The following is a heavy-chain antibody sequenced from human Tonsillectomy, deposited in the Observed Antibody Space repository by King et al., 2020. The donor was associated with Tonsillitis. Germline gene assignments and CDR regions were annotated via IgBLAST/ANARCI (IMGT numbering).Heavy chain of an antibody. CDR1: GGSITSSNYY. CDR2: IYFSGST. J-gene: IGHJ4*02. Sequence: LQLQESGPGLVKPSETLSLTCTVSGGSITSSNYYWGWIRQPPGKGLEWIGNIYFSGSTYYDPSLKSRVTISVDTSKSQFSLKLRSATATDTAVYYCARVNYDSSDYYYVPQGFIDYWGQGALVTVSS. CDR3: ARVNYDSSDYYYVPQGFIDY. D-gene: IGHD3-22*01. V-gene: IGHV4-39*01.